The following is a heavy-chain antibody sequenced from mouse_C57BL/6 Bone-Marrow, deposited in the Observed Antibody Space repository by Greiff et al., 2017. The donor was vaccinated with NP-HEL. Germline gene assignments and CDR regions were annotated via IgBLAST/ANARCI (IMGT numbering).Heavy chain of an antibody. CDR1: GYSITSGYY. D-gene: IGHD1-1*02. CDR3: ARDMGPYYYAMDY. J-gene: IGHJ4*01. CDR2: ISYDGSN. V-gene: IGHV3-6*01. Sequence: EVKLMESGPGLVKPSQSLSLTCSVTGYSITSGYYWNWIRQFPGNKLEWMGYISYDGSNNYNPSLKNRISITRDTSKNQFFLKLNSVTTEDTATYYCARDMGPYYYAMDYWGQGTSVTVSS.